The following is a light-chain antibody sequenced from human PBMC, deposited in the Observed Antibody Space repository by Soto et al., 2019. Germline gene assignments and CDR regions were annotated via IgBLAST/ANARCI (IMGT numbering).Light chain of an antibody. CDR2: KAS. Sequence: DIQMTQSPSTLSASVGDRVTITCRASQSISNLLAWYQQKPGQAPKLLIYKASTLKSGVPSRFSGSGSGTEFTLTISSLQPDDFATYYCQHYNSYSEAFGQGTKVDIK. J-gene: IGKJ1*01. CDR1: QSISNL. V-gene: IGKV1-5*03. CDR3: QHYNSYSEA.